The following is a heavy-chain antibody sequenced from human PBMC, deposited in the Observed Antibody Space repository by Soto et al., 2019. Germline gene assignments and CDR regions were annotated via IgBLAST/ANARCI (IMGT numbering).Heavy chain of an antibody. V-gene: IGHV1-46*01. CDR2: INPSGGST. Sequence: QVQLVQSGAEGKKPGASVKVSCKASGYTFTSYYMHWVRQAPGQGLEWMGIINPSGGSTSYAQKFQGRVTRTRDTSTSTVYMELSSLRSEDTAVYYCARAAYCRGGSCYWFDPWGQGTLFTVSS. CDR3: ARAAYCRGGSCYWFDP. D-gene: IGHD2-15*01. J-gene: IGHJ5*02. CDR1: GYTFTSYY.